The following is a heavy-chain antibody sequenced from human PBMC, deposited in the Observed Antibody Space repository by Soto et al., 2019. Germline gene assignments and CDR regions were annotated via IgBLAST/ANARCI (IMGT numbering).Heavy chain of an antibody. V-gene: IGHV1-2*02. CDR3: ARLQIEVAGTN. D-gene: IGHD6-19*01. Sequence: QVQLVQSGAEVKKPGASVKVSCKASGYTFSDYYMHWVRQAPGQGLEWMGWINANSGGTTYAQKFQGGVTMTRDTSISTAYMELRSLSSDDTAIYYCARLQIEVAGTNWGQGTLVTDSS. J-gene: IGHJ4*02. CDR1: GYTFSDYY. CDR2: INANSGGT.